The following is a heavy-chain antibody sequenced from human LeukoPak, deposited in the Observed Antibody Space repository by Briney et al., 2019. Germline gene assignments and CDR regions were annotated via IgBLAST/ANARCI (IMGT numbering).Heavy chain of an antibody. D-gene: IGHD1-26*01. CDR3: ARHLVGATTAFDY. V-gene: IGHV3-53*01. Sequence: PGGSLRLSCAASGFTFSSNYMSWVRQAPGKGLEWVSVIYSGGSTYYADSVKGRFTISRDNSKNTLYLQMNSLRAEDTAVYYCARHLVGATTAFDYWGQGTLVTVSS. CDR2: IYSGGST. CDR1: GFTFSSNY. J-gene: IGHJ4*02.